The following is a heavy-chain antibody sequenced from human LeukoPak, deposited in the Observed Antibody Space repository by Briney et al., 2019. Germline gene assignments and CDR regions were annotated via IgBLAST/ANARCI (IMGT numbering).Heavy chain of an antibody. J-gene: IGHJ4*02. V-gene: IGHV3-11*05. D-gene: IGHD4-23*01. CDR1: GFTFSDHY. Sequence: GGSLRLSCEVSGFTFSDHYMSWIRQAPGKRLEWVSYISSGSAYTNYADSVEGRFTISRDNAKNSLYLQMNSLRAEDTAVYYCARGDYGGDYFDYWGQGTLVTVSS. CDR2: ISSGSAYT. CDR3: ARGDYGGDYFDY.